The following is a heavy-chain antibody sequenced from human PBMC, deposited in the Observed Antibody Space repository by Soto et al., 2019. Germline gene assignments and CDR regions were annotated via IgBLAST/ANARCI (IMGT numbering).Heavy chain of an antibody. CDR1: GFTFSSYG. J-gene: IGHJ4*02. V-gene: IGHV3-30*03. D-gene: IGHD3-22*01. Sequence: QVQLVESGGGVVQPGRSLRLSSAASGFTFSSYGMHWVRQAPGKGLEWVAVISYDGSNKYYADSVKGRFTISRDNSKNTLYLQMNSLRAEDTAVYYCASSMIVVVNNALVFDYWGQGTLVTVSS. CDR2: ISYDGSNK. CDR3: ASSMIVVVNNALVFDY.